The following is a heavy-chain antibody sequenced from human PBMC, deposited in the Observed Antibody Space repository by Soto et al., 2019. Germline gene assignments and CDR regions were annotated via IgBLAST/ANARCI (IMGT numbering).Heavy chain of an antibody. CDR1: GYTFTGYY. Sequence: XSVKVSCTAAGYTFTGYYVHWVRQAPGQGLEWMGWINPNSGGTNYAQKFQGRVTMTRDTSISTAYMELSRLRSDDTDVYYCARAVASGYWGQGTLVTVSS. D-gene: IGHD6-19*01. V-gene: IGHV1-2*02. J-gene: IGHJ4*02. CDR2: INPNSGGT. CDR3: ARAVASGY.